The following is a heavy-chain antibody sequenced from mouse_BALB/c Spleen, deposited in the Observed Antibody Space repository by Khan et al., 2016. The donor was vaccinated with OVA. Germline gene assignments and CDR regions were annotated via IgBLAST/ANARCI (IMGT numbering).Heavy chain of an antibody. J-gene: IGHJ4*01. CDR1: GFTFSSYA. CDR3: ARSLVDYYAMDY. CDR2: ISSGGHYT. D-gene: IGHD2-2*01. Sequence: EVELVESGGGLVKPGGSLKLSCSASGFTFSSYAMSWVRQTPEKRLELVATISSGGHYTFYPDSVKGRFTISRANARNTLYLQMSSLRSEDTAMYYCARSLVDYYAMDYWGQGTSVTVSS. V-gene: IGHV5-9-3*01.